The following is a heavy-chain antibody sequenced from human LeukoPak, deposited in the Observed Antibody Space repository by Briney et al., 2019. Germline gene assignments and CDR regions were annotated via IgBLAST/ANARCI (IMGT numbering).Heavy chain of an antibody. V-gene: IGHV4-34*01. CDR1: GGSFSGYY. J-gene: IGHJ4*02. CDR2: INQSGST. Sequence: SETLSLTCAVYGGSFSGYYWSWIRQPPGKGLEWIGEINQSGSTNYNPSLKSLVTMSVDTSKNQFSLKQSSVTAADTAVYYCARRPMVRGVFDYWGQGTLVTVSS. CDR3: ARRPMVRGVFDY. D-gene: IGHD3-10*01.